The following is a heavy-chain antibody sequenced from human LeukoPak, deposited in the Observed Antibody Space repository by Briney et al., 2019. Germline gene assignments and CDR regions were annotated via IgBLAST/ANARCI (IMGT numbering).Heavy chain of an antibody. Sequence: GGSLRLSCAASGFTFSSYSMNWVRQAPGKGLEWVSVIYSGGSTYYADSVKGRFTISRDNSKNTLYLQMNSLRAEDTAVYYCAKVLQYYYYGMDVWGQGTTVTVSS. CDR2: IYSGGST. J-gene: IGHJ6*02. CDR3: AKVLQYYYYGMDV. D-gene: IGHD5-24*01. V-gene: IGHV3-53*01. CDR1: GFTFSSYS.